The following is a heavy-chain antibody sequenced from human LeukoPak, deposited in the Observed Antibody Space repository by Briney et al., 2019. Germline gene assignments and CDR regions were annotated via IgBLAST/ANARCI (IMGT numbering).Heavy chain of an antibody. D-gene: IGHD6-13*01. V-gene: IGHV1-69*13. Sequence: PGASVKVSCKASGGTFSSYAISWVRQAPGQGLEWMGGIIPIFGTANYAQKFQGRVTITADESTSTAYMELSSLRSEDTAVYYCAREIAAAGTLAIYYFDYWGQGTLVTVSS. CDR3: AREIAAAGTLAIYYFDY. CDR1: GGTFSSYA. J-gene: IGHJ4*02. CDR2: IIPIFGTA.